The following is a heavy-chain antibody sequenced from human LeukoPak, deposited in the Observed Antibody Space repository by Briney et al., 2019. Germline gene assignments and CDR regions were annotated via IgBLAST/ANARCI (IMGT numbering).Heavy chain of an antibody. J-gene: IGHJ4*02. CDR2: ISHSGSV. CDR1: GGSVSNYY. D-gene: IGHD1-26*01. Sequence: SETLSLTCTVSGGSVSNYYWSWIRQSPGKGLEWIGYISHSGSVNYNPSLKSRVTMSVDTSKNQFSLKLSSVTAADTAVYYCARDLTDSGSYRTRPPDYWGQGTLITVSS. CDR3: ARDLTDSGSYRTRPPDY. V-gene: IGHV4-59*02.